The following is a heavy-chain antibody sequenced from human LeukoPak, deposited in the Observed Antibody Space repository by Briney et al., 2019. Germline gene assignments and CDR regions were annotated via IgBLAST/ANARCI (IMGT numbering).Heavy chain of an antibody. V-gene: IGHV1-2*02. Sequence: GASVTVSCKASGYTFTGYYIHWVRQAPGQGLEWMAWINPNSGATNYAQKFQGRVTMTRDTSISTAYMELSRLTSDDTAVYFCARGRFGEWDNWFDTWGQGTLVTVSS. D-gene: IGHD3-10*01. CDR3: ARGRFGEWDNWFDT. J-gene: IGHJ5*02. CDR1: GYTFTGYY. CDR2: INPNSGAT.